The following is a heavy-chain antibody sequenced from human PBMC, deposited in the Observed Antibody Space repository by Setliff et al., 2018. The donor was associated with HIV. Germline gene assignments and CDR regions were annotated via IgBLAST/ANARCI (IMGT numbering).Heavy chain of an antibody. CDR1: GFAFSSYA. Sequence: PGGSLRLSCAASGFAFSSYALHWVRRAPGKGLEWVSAIGTGGDTYYADSVMGRFTISRDNSKNSLYLQMNSLRTEDTALYYCSKGHPDGDPYYFDYWGQGTLVTVSS. CDR2: IGTGGDT. CDR3: SKGHPDGDPYYFDY. J-gene: IGHJ4*02. V-gene: IGHV3-43*02. D-gene: IGHD2-21*02.